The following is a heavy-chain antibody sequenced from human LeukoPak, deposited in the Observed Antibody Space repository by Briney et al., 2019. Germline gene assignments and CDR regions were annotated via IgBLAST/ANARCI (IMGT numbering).Heavy chain of an antibody. Sequence: ASVKVSCKASGYTSTSYGISWVRQAPGQGLEWMGWISAYNGNTNYAQKLQGRVTMTTDTSTSTAYMELRSLRSDDTAVYYCARDTYSRHYYYYGMDVWGQGTTVTVSS. CDR1: GYTSTSYG. CDR3: ARDTYSRHYYYYGMDV. D-gene: IGHD6-13*01. CDR2: ISAYNGNT. J-gene: IGHJ6*02. V-gene: IGHV1-18*01.